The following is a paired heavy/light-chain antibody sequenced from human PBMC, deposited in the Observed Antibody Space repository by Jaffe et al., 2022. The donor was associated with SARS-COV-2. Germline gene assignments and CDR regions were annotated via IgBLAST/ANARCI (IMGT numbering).Heavy chain of an antibody. CDR1: GFTFSTYS. CDR2: ISRSGTDT. Sequence: EVQLVESGGGLVKPGGSLRLSCAASGFTFSTYSMNWVRQAPGKGLEWVSSISRSGTDTYYEDSVKGRFTISRDNAKNSLYLQMNSLRAGDTAVYFCASTNPSTRGCDWFDPWGQGTLVTVSS. D-gene: IGHD2-8*01. CDR3: ASTNPSTRGCDWFDP. J-gene: IGHJ5*02. V-gene: IGHV3-21*01.
Light chain of an antibody. CDR3: QQYKNWPLT. CDR1: QSVNSD. J-gene: IGKJ4*01. V-gene: IGKV3-15*01. CDR2: GIS. Sequence: EIVMTQSPATLSVSPGERATLSCRASQSVNSDLAWYQQKPGQAPRLLIYGISTRATGIPGRFSGSGSGTEFTLTISSLQSEDFAVYYCQQYKNWPLTFGGGTKVEI.